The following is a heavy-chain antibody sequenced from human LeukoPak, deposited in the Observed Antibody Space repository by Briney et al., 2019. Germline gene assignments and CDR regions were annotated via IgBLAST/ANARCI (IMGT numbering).Heavy chain of an antibody. Sequence: PSETLSLTCVVYGGSFSGYYWTWIRQPPGKGLEWIGEIHHSGATSYKPSLKSRVTISGDTSKNQVSLNLRSVTAADTAVYYCARGRLDGYYFDYWGQGALATVSS. J-gene: IGHJ4*02. CDR3: ARGRLDGYYFDY. CDR1: GGSFSGYY. CDR2: IHHSGAT. D-gene: IGHD1-1*01. V-gene: IGHV4-34*01.